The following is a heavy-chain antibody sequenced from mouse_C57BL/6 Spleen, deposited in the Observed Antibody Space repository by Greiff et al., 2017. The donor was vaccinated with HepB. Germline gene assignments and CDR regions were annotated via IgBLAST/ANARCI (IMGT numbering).Heavy chain of an antibody. V-gene: IGHV1-80*01. CDR3: AREEGIWYFDV. CDR1: GYAFSSYW. CDR2: IYPGDGDT. J-gene: IGHJ1*03. Sequence: VKLVESGAELVKPGASVKISCKASGYAFSSYWMNWVKQRPGKGLEWIGQIYPGDGDTNYNGKFKGKATLTADKSSSTAYMQLSSLTSEDSAVYFCAREEGIWYFDVWGTGTTVTVSS.